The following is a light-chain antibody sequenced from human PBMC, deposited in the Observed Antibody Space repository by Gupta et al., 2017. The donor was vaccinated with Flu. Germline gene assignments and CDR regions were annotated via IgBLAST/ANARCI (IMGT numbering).Light chain of an antibody. V-gene: IGLV1-51*02. CDR3: GTWDNSLNFARV. CDR1: TSNIGANY. J-gene: IGLJ3*02. CDR2: ENN. Sequence: QSVLTQPPSVSAAPGQKVTISCPGSTSNIGANYVSWYQQLPGTAPRLLIYENNKRPSGIPDRFSGSKSGTSATLGITELQTGDEADYYCGTWDNSLNFARVFGGGTRLTVL.